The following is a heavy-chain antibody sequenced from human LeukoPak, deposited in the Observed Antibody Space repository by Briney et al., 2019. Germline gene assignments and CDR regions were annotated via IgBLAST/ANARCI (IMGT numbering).Heavy chain of an antibody. CDR1: GGSISSSNYY. CDR3: ARGNSLLRPRSSGWGGAFDI. CDR2: IYSSGST. J-gene: IGHJ3*02. Sequence: KTSETLSLTCSVSGGSISSSNYYWGWIRQPPGKGLEWIGCIYSSGSTYYNPSLKSRVTLSVDTSKNHFSLKLTSLTAADTALYYCARGNSLLRPRSSGWGGAFDIWGQGTMVTVSS. V-gene: IGHV4-39*07. D-gene: IGHD6-19*01.